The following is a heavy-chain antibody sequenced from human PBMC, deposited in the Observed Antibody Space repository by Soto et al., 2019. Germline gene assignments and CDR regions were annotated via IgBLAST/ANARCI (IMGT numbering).Heavy chain of an antibody. CDR1: CGSIISSSYY. D-gene: IGHD2-15*01. V-gene: IGHV4-39*01. CDR3: ARPGRGVYCSGGSCPDGEAYFDY. CDR2: IYYSGST. Sequence: PSETLSLTCTFSCGSIISSSYYWGWIRQPPGKGLEWIGSIYYSGSTYYNPSLKSRVTISVDTSKNQFSLKLSSVTAADTAVYYCARPGRGVYCSGGSCPDGEAYFDYWGQGTLVTVSS. J-gene: IGHJ4*02.